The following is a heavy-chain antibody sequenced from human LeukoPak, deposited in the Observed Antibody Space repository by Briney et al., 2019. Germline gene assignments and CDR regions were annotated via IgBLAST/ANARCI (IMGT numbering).Heavy chain of an antibody. CDR2: IYYSGST. J-gene: IGHJ4*02. Sequence: PSETLSLTCTVSGGSISSGGYYWSWIRQHPGKGLEWIGYIYYSGSTYYNPSLKSRVTISVDTSKNQFSLKLSSVTAADTAVYYCAREARGVLNYYFDYWGQGTLVTVSS. V-gene: IGHV4-31*03. CDR3: AREARGVLNYYFDY. CDR1: GGSISSGGYY. D-gene: IGHD3-10*01.